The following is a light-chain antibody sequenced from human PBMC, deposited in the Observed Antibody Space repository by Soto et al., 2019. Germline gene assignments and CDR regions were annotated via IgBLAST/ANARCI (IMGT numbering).Light chain of an antibody. CDR2: CAS. CDR3: QQYGSSPPWT. CDR1: QSVSSSY. V-gene: IGKV3-20*01. Sequence: EIVLTQSQGTLSLSPGERATLSCRASQSVSSSYLAWYQQKPGQAPRLLIYCASSRATGIPDRLRGSGSGTDFTLTISRLEPEDFAVYYCQQYGSSPPWTFGQGTKVEIK. J-gene: IGKJ1*01.